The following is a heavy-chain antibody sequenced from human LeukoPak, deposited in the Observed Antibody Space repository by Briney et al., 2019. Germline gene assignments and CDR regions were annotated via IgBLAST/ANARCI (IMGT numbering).Heavy chain of an antibody. CDR2: ISSSSSYI. D-gene: IGHD3-10*01. V-gene: IGHV3-21*01. CDR1: RFTFSSYS. Sequence: GGSLRLSCAASRFTFSSYSMNWVRQAPGKGLEWVSSISSSSSYIYYADSVKGRFTMSRDNAKNSLYLRMNSLRAEDTAVYYCANHPRGYGSGPDCWGQGTLVTVSS. CDR3: ANHPRGYGSGPDC. J-gene: IGHJ4*02.